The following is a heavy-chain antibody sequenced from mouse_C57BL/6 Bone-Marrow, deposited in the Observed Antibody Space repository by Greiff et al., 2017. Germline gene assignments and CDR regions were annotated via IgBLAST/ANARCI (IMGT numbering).Heavy chain of an antibody. J-gene: IGHJ4*01. CDR2: IWTGGGT. Sequence: VQVVESGPGLVAPSQSLSITCTVSGFSLTSYAISWVRQPPGKGLEWLGVIWTGGGTNYNSALKSRLSISKDNSKSQVFLKMNSLQTDDTARYYCARNYGNYYYAMDYWGQGTSVTVSS. CDR1: GFSLTSYA. CDR3: ARNYGNYYYAMDY. D-gene: IGHD2-1*01. V-gene: IGHV2-9-1*01.